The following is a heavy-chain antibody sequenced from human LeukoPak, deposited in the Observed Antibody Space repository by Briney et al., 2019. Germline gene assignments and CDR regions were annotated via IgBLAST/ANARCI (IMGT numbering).Heavy chain of an antibody. V-gene: IGHV3-23*01. J-gene: IGHJ4*02. CDR2: IGGDGRGT. CDR1: GFTFSDYA. D-gene: IGHD1-26*01. Sequence: GGSLRLSCAASGFTFSDYAVTWVRQAPGEGLQWVSAIGGDGRGTDYADSVKGRSIISRDNSKNTVFLQMNSLRAEDTALYYCARRVGGTPDYWGLGTRVTVSS. CDR3: ARRVGGTPDY.